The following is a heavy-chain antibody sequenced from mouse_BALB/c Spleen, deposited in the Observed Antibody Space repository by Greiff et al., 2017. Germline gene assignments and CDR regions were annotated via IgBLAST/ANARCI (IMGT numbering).Heavy chain of an antibody. CDR1: GFTFSSFG. CDR3: ARDYAMDY. CDR2: ISSGSSTI. Sequence: EVHLVESGGGLVKPGGSLKLSCAASGFTFSSFGMHWVRQAPEKGLEWVAYISSGSSTIYYADTVKGRFTISRDNPKNTLFLQMTSLRSEDTAMYYCARDYAMDYWGQGTSVTVSS. V-gene: IGHV5-17*02. J-gene: IGHJ4*01.